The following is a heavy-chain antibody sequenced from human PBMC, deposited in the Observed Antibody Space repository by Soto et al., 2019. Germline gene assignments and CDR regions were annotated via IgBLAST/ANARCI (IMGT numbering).Heavy chain of an antibody. CDR2: ISYDGSNK. V-gene: IGHV3-30*18. CDR3: AKMDEPNYGGSWPNTYYYYGMDV. J-gene: IGHJ6*02. D-gene: IGHD2-15*01. Sequence: GGSLRLSCAASGFTFSSYGMHWVRQAPGKGLEWVAVISYDGSNKYYADSVKGRFTISRDNSKNTLYLQMNSLRAEDTAVYYCAKMDEPNYGGSWPNTYYYYGMDVWGQGTTVTVSS. CDR1: GFTFSSYG.